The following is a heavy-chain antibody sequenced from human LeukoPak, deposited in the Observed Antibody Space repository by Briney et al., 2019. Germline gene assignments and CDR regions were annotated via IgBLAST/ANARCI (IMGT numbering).Heavy chain of an antibody. V-gene: IGHV1-24*01. CDR3: AIDTVYYDPPTY. J-gene: IGHJ4*01. Sequence: ASVKVSCKVSGYNFTELSMHWVRQSPGKGLEWMGGCDPENGKTVYAQNFQGRVTMTEDTSTDTAYMELTSLTSDDTAIYYCAIDTVYYDPPTYWGQGTLVTVSS. CDR2: CDPENGKT. CDR1: GYNFTELS. D-gene: IGHD3-16*01.